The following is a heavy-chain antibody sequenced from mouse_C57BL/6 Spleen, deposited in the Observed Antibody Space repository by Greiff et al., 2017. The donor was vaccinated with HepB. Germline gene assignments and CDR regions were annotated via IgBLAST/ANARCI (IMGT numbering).Heavy chain of an antibody. Sequence: EVKLEESGGGLVKPGGSLKLSCAASGFTFSDYGMHWVRQAPEKGLEWVAYISSGSSTIYYADTVKGRFTISRDNAKNTLFLQMTSLRSEDTAMYYCARGNPILYAMDYWGQGTSVTVSS. CDR1: GFTFSDYG. CDR2: ISSGSSTI. J-gene: IGHJ4*01. CDR3: ARGNPILYAMDY. V-gene: IGHV5-17*01.